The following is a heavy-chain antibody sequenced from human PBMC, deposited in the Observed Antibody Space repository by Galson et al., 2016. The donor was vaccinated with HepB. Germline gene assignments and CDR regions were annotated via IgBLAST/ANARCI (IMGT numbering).Heavy chain of an antibody. D-gene: IGHD6-13*01. Sequence: QSGAEVKKPGESLKISCQGSGYKFTSYWIGWVRQVPGKGLEWMGTIYPGDSDTRYSPSFQGQVTISVDKSISTAYLQWSSLKASDSAMYYCARHELHSNSWYMDCWGQGTLVTVSS. CDR3: ARHELHSNSWYMDC. CDR1: GYKFTSYW. J-gene: IGHJ4*02. CDR2: IYPGDSDT. V-gene: IGHV5-51*01.